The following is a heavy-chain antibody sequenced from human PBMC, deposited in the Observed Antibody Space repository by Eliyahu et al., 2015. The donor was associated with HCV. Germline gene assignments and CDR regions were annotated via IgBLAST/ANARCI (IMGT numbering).Heavy chain of an antibody. J-gene: IGHJ5*02. CDR3: ARDRGHITGTKGGVSWFDP. V-gene: IGHV1-69*01. D-gene: IGHD1-20*01. CDR2: IFGTA. Sequence: IFGTANYAQKFQGRVTITADESTSTAYMELSSLRSEDTAVYYCARDRGHITGTKGGVSWFDPWGQGTLVTVSS.